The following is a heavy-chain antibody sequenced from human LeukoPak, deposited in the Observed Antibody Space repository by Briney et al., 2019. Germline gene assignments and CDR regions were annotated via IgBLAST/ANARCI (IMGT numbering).Heavy chain of an antibody. Sequence: GGSLRLSCAASGFSFSSYWMSWFRQSPGKGLEWVANIKQDGSEKYYVDSVKGRFTISRDNAKNSLYLQMNSLTAEDTAVYYCARGRGSSVYWGQGTLVPVSS. CDR1: GFSFSSYW. J-gene: IGHJ4*02. CDR3: ARGRGSSVY. V-gene: IGHV3-7*01. CDR2: IKQDGSEK. D-gene: IGHD1-26*01.